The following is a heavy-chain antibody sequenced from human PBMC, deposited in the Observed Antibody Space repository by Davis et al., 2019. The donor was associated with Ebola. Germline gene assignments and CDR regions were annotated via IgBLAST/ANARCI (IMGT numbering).Heavy chain of an antibody. CDR2: IDYTGST. J-gene: IGHJ4*02. CDR1: GGSISSGDYY. D-gene: IGHD5-24*01. Sequence: SETLSLTCTVSGGSISSGDYYWSWIRQPPGKGLEWIGCIDYTGSTNHNPSLKSRVTISIDTSKNQFSLKLSSVTAADTAVYYCVRGDGRFDYWGQGALVTVSS. CDR3: VRGDGRFDY. V-gene: IGHV4-61*08.